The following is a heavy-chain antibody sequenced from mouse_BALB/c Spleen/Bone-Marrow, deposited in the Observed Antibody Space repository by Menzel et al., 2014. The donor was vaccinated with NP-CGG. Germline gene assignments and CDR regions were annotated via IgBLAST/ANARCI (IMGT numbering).Heavy chain of an antibody. CDR1: GFTFSSYG. Sequence: DVKLVESGGGLVQPGGSLKLSCAASGFTFSSYGMSWVRQTPDKRLELVATINNNDGNTYYPDSVKGRFTISRDNAKNTLYLQMSSLKSEDTAMYYCARDSYGSRFDYWGQGTTLTVSS. CDR2: INNNDGNT. CDR3: ARDSYGSRFDY. V-gene: IGHV5-6-3*01. J-gene: IGHJ2*01. D-gene: IGHD1-1*01.